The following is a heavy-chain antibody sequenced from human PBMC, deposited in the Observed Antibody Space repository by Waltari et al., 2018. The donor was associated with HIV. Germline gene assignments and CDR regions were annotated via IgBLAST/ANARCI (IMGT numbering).Heavy chain of an antibody. Sequence: EVQLVESGGGLVMPGGSLRLSCAAPGVTLRSYWIPSVRQAPGKGLVWVSRINSDGSSTSYADSVKGRFTISRDNAKNTLYLQMNSLRAEDTAVYYCASGYSSSWRSDYYYYGMDVWGQGTTVTVSS. J-gene: IGHJ6*02. CDR1: GVTLRSYW. D-gene: IGHD6-13*01. CDR2: INSDGSST. V-gene: IGHV3-74*01. CDR3: ASGYSSSWRSDYYYYGMDV.